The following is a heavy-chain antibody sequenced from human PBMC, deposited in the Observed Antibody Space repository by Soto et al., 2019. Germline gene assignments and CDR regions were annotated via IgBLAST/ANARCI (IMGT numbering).Heavy chain of an antibody. J-gene: IGHJ6*02. CDR2: IYYSGST. CDR1: RGSISSGGYY. Sequence: LSITFTDSRGSISSGGYYWSWIRQHPGKGLEWIGYIYYSGSTYYNPSLKSRGTIAVDTSKNQFSLKLSSVTPADTAVYYCARHSYCSYGMDVWGQGTTVTVSS. CDR3: ARHSYCSYGMDV. D-gene: IGHD1-26*01. V-gene: IGHV4-31*03.